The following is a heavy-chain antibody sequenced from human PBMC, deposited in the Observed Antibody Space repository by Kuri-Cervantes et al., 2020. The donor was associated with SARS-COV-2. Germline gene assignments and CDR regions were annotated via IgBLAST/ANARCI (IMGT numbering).Heavy chain of an antibody. CDR3: ARSIVVVVADYYGMDV. CDR2: IIPIFGTA. V-gene: IGHV1-69*06. D-gene: IGHD2-15*01. J-gene: IGHJ6*02. Sequence: SVKVSCKASGGTFSSYAISWVRQAPGQGLEWMGGIIPIFGTANYAQKFQGRVTITADKSTSTAYMELSSPRSEDTAVYYCARSIVVVVADYYGMDVWGQGTTVTVSS. CDR1: GGTFSSYA.